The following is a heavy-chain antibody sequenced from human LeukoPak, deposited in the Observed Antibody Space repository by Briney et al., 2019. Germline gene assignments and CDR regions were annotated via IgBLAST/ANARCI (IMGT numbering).Heavy chain of an antibody. Sequence: SETLSLTCAVSGGSISSSSYYWGWIRQPPGKGLEWIGSMYYSGSTYYNPSLKSRVTISVDTSKNQFPLKLSSVTAADTAVYYCARMGELLYDSSGYHHGVDYWGQGTLVTVSS. CDR1: GGSISSSSYY. D-gene: IGHD3-22*01. CDR2: MYYSGST. V-gene: IGHV4-39*01. CDR3: ARMGELLYDSSGYHHGVDY. J-gene: IGHJ4*02.